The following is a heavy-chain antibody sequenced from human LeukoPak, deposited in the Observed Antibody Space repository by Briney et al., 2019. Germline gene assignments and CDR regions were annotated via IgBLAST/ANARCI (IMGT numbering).Heavy chain of an antibody. V-gene: IGHV3-20*04. CDR3: AKSASSWPLYYLDS. D-gene: IGHD6-13*01. CDR2: LNWNGGST. Sequence: PGGSLRLSCAASGFIFDDYGMGWVRQAPGKGLEWVSGLNWNGGSTGSADSVKGRFIISRDNVKNCLYLQMNSLRAEDTALYYCAKSASSWPLYYLDSWGQGTLVTVSS. J-gene: IGHJ4*02. CDR1: GFIFDDYG.